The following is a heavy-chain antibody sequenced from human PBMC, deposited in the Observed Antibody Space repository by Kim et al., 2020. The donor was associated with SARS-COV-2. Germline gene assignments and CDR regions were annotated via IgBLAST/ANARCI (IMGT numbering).Heavy chain of an antibody. CDR1: GFTFNSYE. CDR2: ISRSGTTI. CDR3: SRDAYIIRSQFAGNYHYGMDV. V-gene: IGHV3-48*03. D-gene: IGHD3-3*01. Sequence: GGSLRLSCAASGFTFNSYEMNWVRQAPGKGLEWVSYISRSGTTIYYADSVKGRFTISRDNTKNSVYLQMESLRAEDTAVYYCSRDAYIIRSQFAGNYHYGMDVWGQGTTVTVSS. J-gene: IGHJ6*02.